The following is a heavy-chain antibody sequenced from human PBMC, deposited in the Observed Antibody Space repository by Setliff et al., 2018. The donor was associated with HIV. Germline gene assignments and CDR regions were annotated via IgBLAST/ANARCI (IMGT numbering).Heavy chain of an antibody. V-gene: IGHV4-59*11. J-gene: IGHJ4*02. CDR1: GGSISSHY. Sequence: SETLSLTCTVSGGSISSHYWSWIRQPPGKGLEWIGYIYNSGTTYYNPSLKSRVTISVDTSKNQFFLKLTSVTAADTAMYYCARSPDYWGQGTQVTVSS. CDR3: ARSPDY. CDR2: IYNSGTT.